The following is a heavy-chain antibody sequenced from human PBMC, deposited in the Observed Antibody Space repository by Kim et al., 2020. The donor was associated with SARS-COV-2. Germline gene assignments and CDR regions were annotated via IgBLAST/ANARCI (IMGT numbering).Heavy chain of an antibody. J-gene: IGHJ6*02. CDR2: ISGSGGST. V-gene: IGHV3-23*01. CDR3: AKAKSKAGVPAGIVGGARYYGMDV. CDR1: GFTFSSYA. Sequence: GGSLRLSCAASGFTFSSYAMSWVRQAPGKGLEWVSAISGSGGSTYYADSVKGRFTISRDNSKNTLYLQMNSLRAEDTAVYYCAKAKSKAGVPAGIVGGARYYGMDVWGQWPTVTVPS. D-gene: IGHD2-2*01.